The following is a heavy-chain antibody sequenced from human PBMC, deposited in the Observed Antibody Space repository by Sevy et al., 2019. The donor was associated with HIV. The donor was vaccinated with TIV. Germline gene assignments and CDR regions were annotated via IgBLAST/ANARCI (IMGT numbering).Heavy chain of an antibody. V-gene: IGHV3-66*01. CDR1: GFSVNSNY. CDR3: ARGGTIFGLVRHYFDY. D-gene: IGHD3-3*01. J-gene: IGHJ4*02. Sequence: GGSLRLSCAASGFSVNSNYMTWVRQAPGKGLDWVSIIYSYGSTKYADALKGRFTISSDNSKNTMYLQMNSLRVEETAVYYCARGGTIFGLVRHYFDYWGQGTLVTVSS. CDR2: IYSYGST.